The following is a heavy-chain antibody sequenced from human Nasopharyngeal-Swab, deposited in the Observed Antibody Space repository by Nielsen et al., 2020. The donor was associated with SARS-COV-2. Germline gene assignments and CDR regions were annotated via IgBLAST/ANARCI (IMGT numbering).Heavy chain of an antibody. CDR3: ARRGLITMIHRWFDP. J-gene: IGHJ5*02. CDR2: IYYSGST. V-gene: IGHV4-31*02. D-gene: IGHD3-22*01. Sequence: WIRQPPGKGLEWIGYIYYSGSTYYNPSLKSRVTISVDTSKNQFSPKLSSVTAADTAVYYCARRGLITMIHRWFDPWGQGTLVTVSS.